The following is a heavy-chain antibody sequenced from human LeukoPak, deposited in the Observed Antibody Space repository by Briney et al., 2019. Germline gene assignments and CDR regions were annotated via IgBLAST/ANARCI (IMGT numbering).Heavy chain of an antibody. J-gene: IGHJ4*02. CDR3: ARDPRYCTNGVCYSGIDY. D-gene: IGHD2-8*01. V-gene: IGHV4-59*01. Sequence: PSETLSLTCTVSGGSISSYYWSWIRQPPGKGLEWIGYIYYSGSTNYNPSPKSRVTISVDTSKNQFSLKLSSVTAADTAVYYCARDPRYCTNGVCYSGIDYWGQGTLVTVSS. CDR2: IYYSGST. CDR1: GGSISSYY.